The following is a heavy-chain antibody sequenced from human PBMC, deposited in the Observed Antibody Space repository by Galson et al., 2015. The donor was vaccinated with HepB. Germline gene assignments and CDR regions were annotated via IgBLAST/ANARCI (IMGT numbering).Heavy chain of an antibody. CDR1: GGSFSGYY. CDR2: INHSGST. D-gene: IGHD2-2*01. Sequence: ETLSLTCAVYGGSFSGYYWSWIRQPPGKGLEWIGEINHSGSTNYNPSLKSRVTISVDTSKNQFSLKLNSVTAADTAVYYCARLPDIVVVPAAIPNVDTAMVSGYYYMDVWGKGTTVTVSS. J-gene: IGHJ6*03. V-gene: IGHV4-34*01. CDR3: ARLPDIVVVPAAIPNVDTAMVSGYYYMDV.